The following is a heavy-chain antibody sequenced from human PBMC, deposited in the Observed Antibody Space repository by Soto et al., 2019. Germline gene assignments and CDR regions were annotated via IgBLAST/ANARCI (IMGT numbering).Heavy chain of an antibody. CDR3: ARIGYYDSSGYYSFGY. J-gene: IGHJ4*02. CDR2: IYPGDSDT. D-gene: IGHD3-22*01. Sequence: GESLQISCKGSGYSFTSYCICWVRQMPGKGLEWMGIIYPGDSDTRYSPSFQGQVTISADKSISTAYMQWSSLKASDTAMYYCARIGYYDSSGYYSFGYWGQGTLVTVSS. V-gene: IGHV5-51*01. CDR1: GYSFTSYC.